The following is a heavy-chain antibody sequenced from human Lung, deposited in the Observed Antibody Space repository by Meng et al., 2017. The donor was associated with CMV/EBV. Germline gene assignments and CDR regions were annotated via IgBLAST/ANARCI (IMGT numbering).Heavy chain of an antibody. CDR1: GFPLSSTGLR. J-gene: IGHJ6*02. V-gene: IGHV2-70D*14. CDR3: ARTSDYYHVMDV. CDR2: IDWHDDK. Sequence: SGPTLVXPTQTLTLTCTFSGFPLSSTGLRVNWIRQPPGKALEWLARIDWHDDKLYNTSLKTRLTISKDTFKNQVVLTMTDMDHVDTATYYCARTSDYYHVMDVWGQGTTVXVSS.